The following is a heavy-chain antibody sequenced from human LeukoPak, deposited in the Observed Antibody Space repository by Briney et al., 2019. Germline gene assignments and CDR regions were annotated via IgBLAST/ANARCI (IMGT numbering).Heavy chain of an antibody. D-gene: IGHD3-16*01. Sequence: PGRSLTLSCAASGFTFSSYGFHWVRQIPGKGLEWVAGIWFDGSDKYYADSVKGRFTISRDISKNTVHLQMNSLRAEDTAVYHCARDTAGIWGNFDYWGQGTQVAVSS. J-gene: IGHJ4*02. V-gene: IGHV3-33*01. CDR3: ARDTAGIWGNFDY. CDR1: GFTFSSYG. CDR2: IWFDGSDK.